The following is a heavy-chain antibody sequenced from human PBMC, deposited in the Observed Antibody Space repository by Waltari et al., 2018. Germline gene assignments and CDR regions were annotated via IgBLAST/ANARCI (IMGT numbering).Heavy chain of an antibody. CDR2: IYTSGST. J-gene: IGHJ4*02. Sequence: QVQLQESGPGLVKPSQTLSLTCTVSGGSISSGSYYWRWIRQPAGKGLEWIGYIYTSGSTNYNPSLKSRVTISVDTSKNQFSLKLSSVTAADTAVYYCARDIIGLAFDYWGQGTLVTVSS. D-gene: IGHD6-19*01. CDR3: ARDIIGLAFDY. CDR1: GGSISSGSYY. V-gene: IGHV4-61*09.